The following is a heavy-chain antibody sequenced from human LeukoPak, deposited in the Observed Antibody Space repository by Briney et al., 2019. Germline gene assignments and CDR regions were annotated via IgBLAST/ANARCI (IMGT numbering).Heavy chain of an antibody. J-gene: IGHJ4*02. CDR1: GYTFTSNY. CDR3: AKDTFTFSSSWFGPSSTFAD. CDR2: IYPRDGST. Sequence: ASVKVSCKASGYTFTSNYIHWVRQAPGQGLEWMGMIYPRDGSTSYAQKFQGRVTVTRDTSTSTVHMELSDLRAEDTAVYYCAKDTFTFSSSWFGPSSTFADWGLGTLVTVSS. D-gene: IGHD6-13*01. V-gene: IGHV1-46*01.